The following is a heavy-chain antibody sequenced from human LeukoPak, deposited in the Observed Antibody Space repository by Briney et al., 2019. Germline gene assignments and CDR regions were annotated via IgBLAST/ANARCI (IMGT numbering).Heavy chain of an antibody. CDR1: GYTFIGYY. CDR3: AKDHTIRSLDY. V-gene: IGHV1-2*02. Sequence: ASVTVTCKASGYTFIGYYMHWVRQAPGQGLEWMGWISPNSGGTNYAQKFQGRVTMTRDRSISTAYMELSRLRSDDTAVYYCAKDHTIRSLDYWGQGTLVTVSS. J-gene: IGHJ4*02. CDR2: ISPNSGGT. D-gene: IGHD1-14*01.